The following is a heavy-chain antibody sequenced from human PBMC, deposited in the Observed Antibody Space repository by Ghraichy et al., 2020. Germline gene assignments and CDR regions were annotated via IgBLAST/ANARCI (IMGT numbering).Heavy chain of an antibody. V-gene: IGHV3-48*02. CDR1: GFTFSGYS. Sequence: GGSLRLSCVGSGFTFSGYSMNWVRQSPGKGLQWLSYITSSSRTTSYADSVKGRFTISRDNAQSSLYLQMKSLRDDDTGVYYCARGSRVVRFYYYDGMDVWGQGTTVTVSS. D-gene: IGHD2-21*01. CDR3: ARGSRVVRFYYYDGMDV. CDR2: ITSSSRTT. J-gene: IGHJ6*02.